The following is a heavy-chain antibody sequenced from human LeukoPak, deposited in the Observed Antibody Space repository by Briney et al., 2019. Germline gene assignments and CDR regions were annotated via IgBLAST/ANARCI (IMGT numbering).Heavy chain of an antibody. CDR3: ARDVEQWLVRVYYFDY. D-gene: IGHD6-19*01. V-gene: IGHV3-48*01. J-gene: IGHJ4*02. CDR2: ISSGSTTI. CDR1: GFTLSSYS. Sequence: PGGSLRLSCATSGFTLSSYSMNWVRQAPGKGLEWVSYISSGSTTIYYADSVKGRFTISRDNAKNSLYLQMNSLRAEDTDVYYCARDVEQWLVRVYYFDYWGQGTLVTVSS.